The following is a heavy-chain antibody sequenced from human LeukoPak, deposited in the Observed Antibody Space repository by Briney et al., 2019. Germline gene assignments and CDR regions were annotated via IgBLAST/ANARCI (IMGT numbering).Heavy chain of an antibody. CDR3: ARGVRWEPPDY. Sequence: GGPLRLSCAASGFTFSNYYMNWVRRAPGKGLEWVANIKQDGTEKYYVDSAKGRFTISRDNAKNSLYLQMNSLRAEDTAVYYCARGVRWEPPDYWGQGTLVTVSS. D-gene: IGHD4-23*01. CDR2: IKQDGTEK. J-gene: IGHJ4*02. V-gene: IGHV3-7*01. CDR1: GFTFSNYY.